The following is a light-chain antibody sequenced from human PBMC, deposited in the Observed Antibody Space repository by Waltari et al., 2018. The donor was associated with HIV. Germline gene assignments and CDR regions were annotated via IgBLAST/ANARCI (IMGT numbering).Light chain of an antibody. CDR3: QQYYSIPLT. CDR2: CES. V-gene: IGKV4-1*01. Sequence: DIVMTQSPDSLAVSLGERATITSKSGQSLFYTSNNKDFLAWYQQKPGQPPKLLVSCESTRESGVPDRFSGSGSGKDFTLTINSLQAEDVGVYYCQQYYSIPLTFGGGTTVEIK. CDR1: QSLFYTSNNKDF. J-gene: IGKJ4*01.